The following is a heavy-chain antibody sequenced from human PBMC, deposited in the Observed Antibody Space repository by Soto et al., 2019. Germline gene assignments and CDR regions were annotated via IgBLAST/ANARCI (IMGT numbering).Heavy chain of an antibody. CDR1: GFSFGSYA. CDR3: ARWSYSDY. J-gene: IGHJ1*01. Sequence: GGSLRLSCAASGFSFGSYALSWVRQAPGKGLEWVSTISGSDGKTFYADSVKGRFSISRDTSQSTLYLQMNSLRADDTAIYYCARWSYSDYWGQGTRGTVSS. D-gene: IGHD3-10*01. V-gene: IGHV3-23*01. CDR2: ISGSDGKT.